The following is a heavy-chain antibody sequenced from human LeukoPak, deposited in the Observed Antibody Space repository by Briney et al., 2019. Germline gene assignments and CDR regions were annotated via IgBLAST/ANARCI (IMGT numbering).Heavy chain of an antibody. V-gene: IGHV3-23*01. CDR2: ISNNGGYT. CDR1: GFTFSGSA. CDR3: AKQLGYCSDGSCYFPY. Sequence: GGSLRLSCAASGFTFSGSAMSWVRQAPGKGLEWVSAISNNGGYTYYADSVQGRFTISRDNSKSTLCPQMNSLRAEDTAVYYCAKQLGYCSDGSCYFPYWGRGTLVTVSS. J-gene: IGHJ4*02. D-gene: IGHD2-15*01.